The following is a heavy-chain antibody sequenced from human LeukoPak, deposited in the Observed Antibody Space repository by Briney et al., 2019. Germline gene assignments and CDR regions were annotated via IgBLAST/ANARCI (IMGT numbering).Heavy chain of an antibody. J-gene: IGHJ4*02. Sequence: GGSLRLSCAASGFTFSDYYMSWIRQAPGKGLEWVSYISSSGSTIYYADSVKGRFTISRDNAKNSLYLQMNSLRAEDTAVYYCARVSTYYYDSSGLSWGQGTLVTVSS. CDR3: ARVSTYYYDSSGLS. D-gene: IGHD3-22*01. CDR2: ISSSGSTI. CDR1: GFTFSDYY. V-gene: IGHV3-11*04.